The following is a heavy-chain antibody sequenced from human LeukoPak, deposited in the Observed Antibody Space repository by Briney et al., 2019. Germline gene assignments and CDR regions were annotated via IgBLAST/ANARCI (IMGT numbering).Heavy chain of an antibody. CDR3: ARYYDSVSDRFDV. CDR1: GFTVSSNY. D-gene: IGHD3-22*01. J-gene: IGHJ5*02. CDR2: IYSGGST. V-gene: IGHV3-53*01. Sequence: PGGSLRLSCAASGFTVSSNYMSWVRQAPGKGLEWVSVIYSGGSTYYADSVKGRFTISRDNSKNTLYLQMNSLRAEDTAVYYCARYYDSVSDRFDVWGQGTLVTVSS.